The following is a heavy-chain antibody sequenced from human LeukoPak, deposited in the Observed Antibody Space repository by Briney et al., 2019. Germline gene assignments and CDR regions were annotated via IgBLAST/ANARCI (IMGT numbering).Heavy chain of an antibody. D-gene: IGHD6-13*01. Sequence: GGSLRLSCTASGFTFSGYSMNWIRQAPGQGLEWVANIKQDGSEKYYVDSVKGRFTISRDNAKNSLYLQMNSLRAEDTAVYYCARSYSSSWYFDYWGQGTLVTVSS. J-gene: IGHJ4*02. CDR1: GFTFSGYS. CDR2: IKQDGSEK. V-gene: IGHV3-7*03. CDR3: ARSYSSSWYFDY.